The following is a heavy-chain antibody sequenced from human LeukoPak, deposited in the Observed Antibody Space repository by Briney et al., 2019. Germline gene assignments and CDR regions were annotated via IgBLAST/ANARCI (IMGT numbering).Heavy chain of an antibody. Sequence: PSQTLSLTCAISGDSVSSNNGAWNWIRQSPSRGLEWLGRTYYRSKWYSDYAVSMGGRITINSDTSKNHFSLQLNSVTPDDTAVYYCARDLGNSGWYTFDYWGQGTLVTVSS. J-gene: IGHJ4*02. V-gene: IGHV6-1*01. CDR1: GDSVSSNNGA. D-gene: IGHD6-19*01. CDR2: TYYRSKWYS. CDR3: ARDLGNSGWYTFDY.